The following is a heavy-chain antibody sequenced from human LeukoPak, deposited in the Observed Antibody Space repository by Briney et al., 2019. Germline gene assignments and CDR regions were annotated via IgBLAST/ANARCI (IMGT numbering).Heavy chain of an antibody. D-gene: IGHD3-22*01. CDR2: ASSSGATI. Sequence: PGGPLRLSCAASGFTFSSHSMSWVRQAPGEGLEWIAYASSSGATIFYADSVRGRFTISRDTAKSSLYLQMSSLRVEDTAIYYCAREFTYYYDSCGYFNYWGRGTLVTVSS. J-gene: IGHJ4*02. V-gene: IGHV3-48*01. CDR1: GFTFSSHS. CDR3: AREFTYYYDSCGYFNY.